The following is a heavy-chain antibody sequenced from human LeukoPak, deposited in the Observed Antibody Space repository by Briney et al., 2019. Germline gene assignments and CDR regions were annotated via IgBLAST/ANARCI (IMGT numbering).Heavy chain of an antibody. CDR2: ISYDGSNK. CDR1: GFSFSSYA. D-gene: IGHD3-22*01. CDR3: ARDRNXXDXXGYLDY. J-gene: IGHJ4*01. Sequence: GGSLRLSCAASGFSFSSYAMHWVRQAPGKGLEWVAVISYDGSNKYYADSVKGRFTISRDNSKNTLYLQMNSLRAEDTAVYYCARDRNXXDXXGYLDY. V-gene: IGHV3-30-3*01.